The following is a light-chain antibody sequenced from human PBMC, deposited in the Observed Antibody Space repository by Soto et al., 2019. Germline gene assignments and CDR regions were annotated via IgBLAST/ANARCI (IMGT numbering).Light chain of an antibody. CDR3: AAWDDSLNGPV. Sequence: QSVLTQPPSASGTPGQRVTISCSGSNSNIGSYSVNWYRHLPGTAPKLPVFSDDQRPSGVPDRFSGSKSGPSASLAISGLQSEDEADYYCAAWDDSLNGPVFGGGTKLTVL. J-gene: IGLJ2*01. CDR1: NSNIGSYS. CDR2: SDD. V-gene: IGLV1-44*01.